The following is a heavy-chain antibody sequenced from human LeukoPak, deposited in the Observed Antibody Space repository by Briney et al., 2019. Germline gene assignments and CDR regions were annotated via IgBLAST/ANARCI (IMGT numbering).Heavy chain of an antibody. CDR2: IKQDGSEK. D-gene: IGHD6-13*01. Sequence: PGGSLRLSCAASGFTFSTYWMSWVRQAPGKGLEWVANIKQDGSEKYYVDSVKGRFTISRDNAKNSLYLQMNSLRAEDTAMYYCTRDSAGNDYWGLGTLVTVSS. CDR3: TRDSAGNDY. V-gene: IGHV3-7*01. CDR1: GFTFSTYW. J-gene: IGHJ4*02.